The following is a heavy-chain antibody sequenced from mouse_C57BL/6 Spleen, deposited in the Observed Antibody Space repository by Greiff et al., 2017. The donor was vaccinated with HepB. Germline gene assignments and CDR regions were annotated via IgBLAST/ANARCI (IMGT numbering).Heavy chain of an antibody. CDR1: GFTFSDYY. CDR2: INYDGSST. V-gene: IGHV5-16*01. CDR3: ARDSNWDSHFDY. J-gene: IGHJ2*01. Sequence: EVKLVESEGGLVQPGSSMKLSCTASGFTFSDYYMAWVRQVPEKGLEWVANINYDGSSTYYLDSLKSRFIISRDNAKNILYLQMSSLKSEDTATYYCARDSNWDSHFDYWGQGTTLTVSS. D-gene: IGHD4-1*01.